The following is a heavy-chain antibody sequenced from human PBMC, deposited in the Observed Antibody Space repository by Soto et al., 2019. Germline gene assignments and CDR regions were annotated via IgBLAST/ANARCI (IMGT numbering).Heavy chain of an antibody. CDR3: ARGGEVNDIVVVPAATQKKPADYYYYMDV. CDR1: GYTFTSYD. Sequence: ASVKVSCKASGYTFTSYDINWVRQATGQGLEWMGWMNPNSGNTGYAQKFQGRVTMTRNTSISTAYMELSSLRSEDTAVYYCARGGEVNDIVVVPAATQKKPADYYYYMDVWGKGTTVTVSS. D-gene: IGHD2-2*01. J-gene: IGHJ6*03. V-gene: IGHV1-8*01. CDR2: MNPNSGNT.